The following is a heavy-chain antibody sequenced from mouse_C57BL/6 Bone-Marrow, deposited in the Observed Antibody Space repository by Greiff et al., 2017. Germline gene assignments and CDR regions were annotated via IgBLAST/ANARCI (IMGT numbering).Heavy chain of an antibody. D-gene: IGHD1-1*01. CDR3: ARDYYSSRRYYFDY. CDR1: GYTFTSYG. V-gene: IGHV1-81*01. CDR2: IYPRSGNT. Sequence: VQLQESGAELARPGASVKLSCKASGYTFTSYGISWVKQRTGQGLEWIGEIYPRSGNTYYNEKFKGKATLTADKSSSTAYMELRSLTSEDSAVYFCARDYYSSRRYYFDYWGQGTTLTVSS. J-gene: IGHJ2*01.